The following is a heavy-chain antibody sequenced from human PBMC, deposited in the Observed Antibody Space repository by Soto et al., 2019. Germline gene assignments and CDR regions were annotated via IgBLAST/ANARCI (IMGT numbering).Heavy chain of an antibody. Sequence: PSETLSLTCTVSGGSIGGYYWSWIRQPPGKALEWVGYVSYSGSTDYHPSLKSRVSISIDTSKNQFSLKMISVTAADTAVYYCARHGYDSGWFFFDPWGQGALVTVSS. J-gene: IGHJ5*02. CDR1: GGSIGGYY. CDR2: VSYSGST. D-gene: IGHD6-19*01. V-gene: IGHV4-59*08. CDR3: ARHGYDSGWFFFDP.